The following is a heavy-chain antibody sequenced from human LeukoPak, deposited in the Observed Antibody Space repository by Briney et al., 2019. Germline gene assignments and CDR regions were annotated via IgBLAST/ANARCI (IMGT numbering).Heavy chain of an antibody. CDR3: ARSLDGYCSSTSCTMFDY. CDR1: GSSISSYY. V-gene: IGHV4-59*01. Sequence: SETLSLTCTVSGSSISSYYWSWIRQPPGKGLEWIGYIFYSGSTNYNPSLKSRVTISVDTSKNQFSLKLSSVTAADTAVYYCARSLDGYCSSTSCTMFDYWGQGTLVTVSS. CDR2: IFYSGST. D-gene: IGHD2-2*03. J-gene: IGHJ4*02.